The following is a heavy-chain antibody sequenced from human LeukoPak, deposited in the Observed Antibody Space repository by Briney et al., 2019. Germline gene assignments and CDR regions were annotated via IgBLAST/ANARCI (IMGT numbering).Heavy chain of an antibody. Sequence: PGGSLRLSCVASGFTFTNAWMSWIRQPPGKGLEWIGEINHSGSTNYNPSLKSRVTISVDTSKNQFSLKLSSVTAADTAVYYCARGRRNYYDSTDLRYWGQGTLVTVSS. V-gene: IGHV4-34*01. D-gene: IGHD3-22*01. CDR2: INHSGST. J-gene: IGHJ4*02. CDR3: ARGRRNYYDSTDLRY. CDR1: GFTFTNAW.